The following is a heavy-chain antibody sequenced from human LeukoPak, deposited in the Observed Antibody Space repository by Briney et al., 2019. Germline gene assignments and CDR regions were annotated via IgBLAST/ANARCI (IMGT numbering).Heavy chain of an antibody. J-gene: IGHJ4*02. Sequence: GSLRLSCAASGFTFSSYSMNWVRQPPGKGLEWIGSIYYSGSTYYNPSLKSRVTISVDTSKNQFSLKLSSVTAADTAVYYCAREDSSGWYRVNYWGQGTLVTVSS. V-gene: IGHV4-39*07. CDR2: IYYSGST. CDR1: GFTFSSYS. D-gene: IGHD6-19*01. CDR3: AREDSSGWYRVNY.